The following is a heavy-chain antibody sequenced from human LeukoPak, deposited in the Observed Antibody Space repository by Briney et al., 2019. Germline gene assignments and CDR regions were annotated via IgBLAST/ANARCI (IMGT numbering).Heavy chain of an antibody. D-gene: IGHD1-1*01. CDR3: AKGGRTWDY. CDR2: ISGSGGST. J-gene: IGHJ4*02. V-gene: IGHV3-23*01. Sequence: WVSSISGSGGSTYYADSVKGRFTISRDNSKNTLYLQMNSLRAEDTAVYYCAKGGRTWDYWGQGTLVTVSS.